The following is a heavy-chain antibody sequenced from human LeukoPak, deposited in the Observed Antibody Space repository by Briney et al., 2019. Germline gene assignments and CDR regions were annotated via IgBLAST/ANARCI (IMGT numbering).Heavy chain of an antibody. Sequence: ASVKVSCKASGYTFTTYDIGWVRQATGQGLELMGWMNPDNGDTGYAQRFQGRVTMTRDTSISTAYMELSSLRSEDTAVYYCARGLGDYNTNWFPVSGYWGQGTLVTVSS. CDR1: GYTFTTYD. D-gene: IGHD6-13*01. CDR3: ARGLGDYNTNWFPVSGY. J-gene: IGHJ4*02. V-gene: IGHV1-8*01. CDR2: MNPDNGDT.